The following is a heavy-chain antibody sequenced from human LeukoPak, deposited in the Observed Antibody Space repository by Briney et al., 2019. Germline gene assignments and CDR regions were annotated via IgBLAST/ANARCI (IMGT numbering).Heavy chain of an antibody. Sequence: TESLSLTCTVPGGSLSGSSYYWGWIRQPPGKGLEWIGRMSYSGSTYYNASLNSRVTLSVDTSKHQFSLRLSSVTAANTAVYYCARQDYYVSGGYYYYMDVWGKGTTVTVSS. CDR2: MSYSGST. V-gene: IGHV4-39*01. CDR3: ARQDYYVSGGYYYYMDV. J-gene: IGHJ6*03. D-gene: IGHD3-10*02. CDR1: GGSLSGSSYY.